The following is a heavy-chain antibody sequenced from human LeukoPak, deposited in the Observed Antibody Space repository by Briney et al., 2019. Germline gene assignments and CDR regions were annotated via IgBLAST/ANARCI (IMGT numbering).Heavy chain of an antibody. CDR3: AKDHWESSSWYYYYYGMDV. D-gene: IGHD6-13*01. V-gene: IGHV3-30*18. CDR2: ISYDGSNK. J-gene: IGHJ6*02. Sequence: GRSLRLSCAASGFTFSSYGMHWVRQAPGKGLGWVAVISYDGSNKYYADSVKGRFTISRDNSKNTLYLQMNSLRAEDTAVYYCAKDHWESSSWYYYYYGMDVWGQGTTVTVSS. CDR1: GFTFSSYG.